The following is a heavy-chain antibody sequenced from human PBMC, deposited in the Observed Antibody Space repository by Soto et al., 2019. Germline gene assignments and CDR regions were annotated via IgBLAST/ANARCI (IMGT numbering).Heavy chain of an antibody. CDR2: INYNGGRV. D-gene: IGHD5-12*01. CDR3: SKGRPRYSGLDTDFDA. J-gene: IGHJ4*02. Sequence: EVRLVESGGGFVQPGRSLRLSCTVSGFTFDEHSMHWVRQAPGKGLEWVSGINYNGGRVAYVDSVRGRFTIARDNDNNSLFLQMNSLRPEDTGLYFCSKGRPRYSGLDTDFDAWGQGTPVTVSS. V-gene: IGHV3-9*01. CDR1: GFTFDEHS.